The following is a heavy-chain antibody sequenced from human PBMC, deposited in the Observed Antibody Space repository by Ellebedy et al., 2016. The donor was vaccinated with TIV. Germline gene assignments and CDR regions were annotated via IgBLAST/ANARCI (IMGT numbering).Heavy chain of an antibody. CDR2: IIPIFVTP. J-gene: IGHJ6*02. CDR3: EKALVASTMQIYGMDV. D-gene: IGHD2/OR15-2a*01. CDR1: GGTFSNYA. Sequence: AASVKVSCKASGGTFSNYAISWARQAPGQGLEWMGGIIPIFVTPIHAQKFQGRVTITAVESTSTAYMELSSLRSEDTAMYYCEKALVASTMQIYGMDVWGQGTTVTVSS. V-gene: IGHV1-69*13.